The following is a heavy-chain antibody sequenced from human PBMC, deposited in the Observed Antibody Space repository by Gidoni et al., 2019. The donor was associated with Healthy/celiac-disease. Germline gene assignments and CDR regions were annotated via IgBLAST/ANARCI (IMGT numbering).Heavy chain of an antibody. J-gene: IGHJ3*02. Sequence: QVQLQESGPGLVKPSQTLSLPCTVSGGSISSGDYYWSWIRQHPGKGLEWIGYIYYSGSTYYNPSLKSRVTISVDTSKNQFSLKLSSVTAADTAVYYCARDYYYDSSGHDAFDIWGQGTMVTVSS. CDR2: IYYSGST. CDR3: ARDYYYDSSGHDAFDI. D-gene: IGHD3-22*01. V-gene: IGHV4-31*03. CDR1: GGSISSGDYY.